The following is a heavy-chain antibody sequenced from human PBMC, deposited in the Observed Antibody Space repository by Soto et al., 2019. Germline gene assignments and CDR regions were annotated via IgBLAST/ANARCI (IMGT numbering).Heavy chain of an antibody. CDR1: GFSLSTSGVG. J-gene: IGHJ6*02. Sequence: QITLKESGPTLVKPTQTLTLTCTFSGFSLSTSGVGVAWIRQPPGKALEWLALIYWDDDKRYRPSLESRLTITKDTSKNLVVLTMTNMDSVDTATYYCAYLPCSGGSCYCFSFSGMDVWGQGTTVTVSS. CDR2: IYWDDDK. CDR3: AYLPCSGGSCYCFSFSGMDV. V-gene: IGHV2-5*02. D-gene: IGHD2-15*01.